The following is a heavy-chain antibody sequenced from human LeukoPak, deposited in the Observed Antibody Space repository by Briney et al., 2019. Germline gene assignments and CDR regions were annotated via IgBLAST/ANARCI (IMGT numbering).Heavy chain of an antibody. D-gene: IGHD3-22*01. V-gene: IGHV3-23*01. J-gene: IGHJ4*02. CDR1: GFTFSSYA. CDR2: ISGSGGST. Sequence: GGSLRLSCAASGFTFSSYAMSWVRQAPGKGLEWVSAISGSGGSTYYADSVKGRFTISRDNSKNTLYLQMNSLRAEDTAVYYCAKASSYYYDSSGYPTRGYFDYWGQGTLVTVSS. CDR3: AKASSYYYDSSGYPTRGYFDY.